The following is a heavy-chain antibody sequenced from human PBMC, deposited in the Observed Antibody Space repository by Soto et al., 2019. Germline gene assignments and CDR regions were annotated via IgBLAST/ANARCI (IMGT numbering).Heavy chain of an antibody. CDR1: GGSISSSSYY. Sequence: PSETLSLTCTVSGGSISSSSYYWGWIRQPPGKGLEWIGSIYYSGSTYYNPSLKGRVTISVDTSKNQFSLKLSSVTAADTAVYYCARHVFAVAGTDWFDPWGQGTLVTVSS. V-gene: IGHV4-39*01. CDR2: IYYSGST. J-gene: IGHJ5*02. CDR3: ARHVFAVAGTDWFDP. D-gene: IGHD6-19*01.